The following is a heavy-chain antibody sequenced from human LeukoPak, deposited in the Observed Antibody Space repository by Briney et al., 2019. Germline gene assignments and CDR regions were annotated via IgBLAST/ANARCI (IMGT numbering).Heavy chain of an antibody. CDR1: GFTFSSYA. D-gene: IGHD3-22*01. Sequence: GGSLRLSCAASGFTFSSYAMHWVRQAPGKGLEWVAVISYDGSNKYYADSVKGRFTISRDNSKNTLYLQMSSLRAEDTAVYYCAGSSGYPLPMDAFDIWGQGTMVTVSS. CDR2: ISYDGSNK. CDR3: AGSSGYPLPMDAFDI. V-gene: IGHV3-30*04. J-gene: IGHJ3*02.